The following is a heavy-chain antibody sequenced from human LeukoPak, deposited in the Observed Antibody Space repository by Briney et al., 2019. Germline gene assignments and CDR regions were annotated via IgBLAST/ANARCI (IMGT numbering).Heavy chain of an antibody. D-gene: IGHD2-2*01. Sequence: GGSLRLSCAASGFTFSSNWMHWVRQTPGKGLVWVSRINSDGSSTSYADSVKGRFTISRDNAKNTLYLQMNSLRAEDTAVYYCAKRDCSSTSCYDSNWGQGTLVTVSS. CDR2: INSDGSST. J-gene: IGHJ4*02. V-gene: IGHV3-74*01. CDR1: GFTFSSNW. CDR3: AKRDCSSTSCYDSN.